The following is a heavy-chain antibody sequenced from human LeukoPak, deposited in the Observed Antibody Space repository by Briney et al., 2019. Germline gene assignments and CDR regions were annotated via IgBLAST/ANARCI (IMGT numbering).Heavy chain of an antibody. CDR2: IKSKSDGGTT. CDR3: TTDPDYGDSLDAFDI. D-gene: IGHD4-17*01. J-gene: IGHJ3*02. V-gene: IGHV3-15*01. Sequence: GGSLRLSCAASGFTFSNAWMSWVRQAPGKGLEWVGRIKSKSDGGTTDYAAPVKGRFTISRDDSKNTLYLQMNSLKTEDTAVYYCTTDPDYGDSLDAFDIWGQGTMVTVSS. CDR1: GFTFSNAW.